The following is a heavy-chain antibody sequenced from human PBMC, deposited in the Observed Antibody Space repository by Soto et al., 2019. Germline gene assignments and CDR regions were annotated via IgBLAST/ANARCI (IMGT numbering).Heavy chain of an antibody. CDR3: ARHPNCRGGSCYPTIFDY. CDR1: GGSISSSSYY. V-gene: IGHV4-39*01. D-gene: IGHD2-15*01. J-gene: IGHJ4*02. CDR2: IYYSGST. Sequence: QLQLQESGPGLVKPSETLSLTCTVSGGSISSSSYYWGWIRQPPGKGLEWIGSIYYSGSTYYNPSLKSRVTISVDTSKNQFSLKLSSVTAADTAVYYCARHPNCRGGSCYPTIFDYWGQGTLVTVSS.